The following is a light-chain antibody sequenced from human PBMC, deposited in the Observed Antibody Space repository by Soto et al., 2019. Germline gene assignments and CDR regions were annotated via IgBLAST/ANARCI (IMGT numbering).Light chain of an antibody. V-gene: IGKV1-27*01. J-gene: IGKJ5*01. CDR2: SAS. CDR1: QDISVY. Sequence: DIQMTQSPSSLSASVGDRVTITCRASQDISVYLAWYQQKPGKVPKLLIYSASTLQSRVPSRFSGSGSGTDFTVTISSLQPEDVATYYCQKFNTAPLTFGQGTRLEIK. CDR3: QKFNTAPLT.